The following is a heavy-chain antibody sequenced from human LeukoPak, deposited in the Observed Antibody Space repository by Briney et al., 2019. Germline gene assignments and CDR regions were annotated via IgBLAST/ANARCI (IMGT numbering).Heavy chain of an antibody. Sequence: GGSLRLSCAASGFTFSSYGMHWVRQAPGKGLEWVAVIWYDGSNKYYADSVKGRFTISRDNSKNTLYLQMNSLRAGDTAVYYCARERVVRGVISAFDYWGQGTLVTVSS. J-gene: IGHJ4*02. D-gene: IGHD3-10*01. V-gene: IGHV3-33*01. CDR3: ARERVVRGVISAFDY. CDR2: IWYDGSNK. CDR1: GFTFSSYG.